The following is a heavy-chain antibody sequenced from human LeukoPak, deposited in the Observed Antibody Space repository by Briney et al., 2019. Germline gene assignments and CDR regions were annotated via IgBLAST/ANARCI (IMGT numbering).Heavy chain of an antibody. D-gene: IGHD3-22*01. J-gene: IGHJ6*03. Sequence: ASVKVSCKASGYTFTANYIHWVRQAPGQGLEWVGRIHPKSGGANYAQKFRDRVTLTRDTSINTAYMELSGLRSDDAAAYYCARAYYDSSGYFGWGTDYYYYYMDVWGEGTTVTISS. CDR2: IHPKSGGA. CDR3: ARAYYDSSGYFGWGTDYYYYYMDV. V-gene: IGHV1-2*06. CDR1: GYTFTANY.